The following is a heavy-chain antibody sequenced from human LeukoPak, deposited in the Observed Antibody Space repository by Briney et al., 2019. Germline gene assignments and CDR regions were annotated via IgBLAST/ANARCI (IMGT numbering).Heavy chain of an antibody. CDR3: AKMGGRFLEGVTAYYFDF. V-gene: IGHV3-23*01. Sequence: PGGSLRLSCAASGFTFSSYAMSWVRQAPGRGLEWVSAISGSGGSTYYADSVKGRFTVSRDNSKNTLYLQMNSLRAEDTALYYCAKMGGRFLEGVTAYYFDFWGQGTLVTVSS. J-gene: IGHJ4*02. CDR2: ISGSGGST. D-gene: IGHD3-3*01. CDR1: GFTFSSYA.